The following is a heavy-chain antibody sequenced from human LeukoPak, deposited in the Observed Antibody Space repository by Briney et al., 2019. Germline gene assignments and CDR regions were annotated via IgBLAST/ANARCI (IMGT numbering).Heavy chain of an antibody. V-gene: IGHV1-69*06. Sequence: ASVKVSCKASGGTFSSYAISWVRQAPGQGLEWMGGIIPIFGTAIYAQKFQGRVTMTEDTSTDTAYMELSSLRSEDTAVYYCATQSSFDWLDAFDIWGQGTMVTVSS. D-gene: IGHD3-9*01. J-gene: IGHJ3*02. CDR2: IIPIFGTA. CDR3: ATQSSFDWLDAFDI. CDR1: GGTFSSYA.